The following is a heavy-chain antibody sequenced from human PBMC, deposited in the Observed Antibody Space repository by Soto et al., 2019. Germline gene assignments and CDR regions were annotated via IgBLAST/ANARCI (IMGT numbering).Heavy chain of an antibody. V-gene: IGHV1-18*01. CDR3: ARDRPNYYDSSGFDY. J-gene: IGHJ4*02. D-gene: IGHD3-22*01. Sequence: QVQLVQSGAEVKKPGASVKVSCKASGYTFTSYGISWVRQAPGQGLEWMGWISAYNGNTNYAQKLQGRVTMTTDTSTSTASMELRSLRSDDTAVYYCARDRPNYYDSSGFDYWGQGTLVTVSS. CDR1: GYTFTSYG. CDR2: ISAYNGNT.